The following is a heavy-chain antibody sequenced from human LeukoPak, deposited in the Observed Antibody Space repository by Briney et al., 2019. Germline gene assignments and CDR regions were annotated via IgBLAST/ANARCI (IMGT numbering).Heavy chain of an antibody. CDR3: AKSRDDGTGYYYDY. J-gene: IGHJ4*02. V-gene: IGHV3-9*01. CDR1: GFSFDDYA. CDR2: ISRNSYNI. D-gene: IGHD3-9*01. Sequence: GGSLRLSCEASGFSFDDYAMHWVRQAPGKGLEWVAGISRNSYNIAYGDSVKGRFTISRDNAKKSLSLQMNSLGTEDTAFYYCAKSRDDGTGYYYDYWGQGDLVTVAS.